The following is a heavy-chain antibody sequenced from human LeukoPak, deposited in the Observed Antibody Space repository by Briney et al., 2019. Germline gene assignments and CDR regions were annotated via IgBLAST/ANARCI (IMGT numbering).Heavy chain of an antibody. V-gene: IGHV3-23*01. CDR2: ISGSGGST. Sequence: GGSLRLSCAASGFTFSSYAMSWVRQAPGKGLEWVSAISGSGGSTYYADSVKGRFTISRDNSKNTLYLQMNSLRAEDTAVYYCAKDPVGGYNSLYFDLWGRGTLVTVSS. D-gene: IGHD5-24*01. J-gene: IGHJ2*01. CDR1: GFTFSSYA. CDR3: AKDPVGGYNSLYFDL.